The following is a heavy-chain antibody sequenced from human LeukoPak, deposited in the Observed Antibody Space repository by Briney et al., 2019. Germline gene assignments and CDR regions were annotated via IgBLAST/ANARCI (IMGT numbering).Heavy chain of an antibody. D-gene: IGHD6-19*01. J-gene: IGHJ3*02. CDR2: MNPNSGNT. CDR3: ARGKVRSSGWKIPCAFDI. Sequence: ASVKVSCKASGYTFTSYDINWVQQATGQGLEWMGWMNPNSGNTGYAQKFQGRVTMTRNTSISTAYMELSSLRSEDTAVYYCARGKVRSSGWKIPCAFDIWGQGTMVTVSS. CDR1: GYTFTSYD. V-gene: IGHV1-8*01.